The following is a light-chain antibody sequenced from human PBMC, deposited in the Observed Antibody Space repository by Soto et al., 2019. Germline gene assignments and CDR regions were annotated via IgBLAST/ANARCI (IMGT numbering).Light chain of an antibody. CDR3: PQRSNWPI. Sequence: EILLTQSPATLSVSLGERATLSCRASQTVSTYLAWYQQKPGQAPKLLVYDASTLHSGIASRFSGSGSGTEFTLTLSRLEPEDFAVYYCPQRSNWPIFGPGTKVDIK. CDR1: QTVSTY. V-gene: IGKV3-11*01. J-gene: IGKJ3*01. CDR2: DAS.